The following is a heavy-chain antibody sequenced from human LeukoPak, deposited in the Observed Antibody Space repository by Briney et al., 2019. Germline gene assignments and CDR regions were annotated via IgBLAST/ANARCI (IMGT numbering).Heavy chain of an antibody. CDR2: ISYDGSNK. Sequence: GGSLRLSCAASGFTFSSYAMHWVRQAPGKGLEWVAVISYDGSNKYYADSVKGRFTISRDNSKNTLYLQMNSLRAEDTAVYYCAKLFTGAAPSIPLDYWGQGTLVTVSS. J-gene: IGHJ4*02. CDR1: GFTFSSYA. CDR3: AKLFTGAAPSIPLDY. V-gene: IGHV3-30*18. D-gene: IGHD6-13*01.